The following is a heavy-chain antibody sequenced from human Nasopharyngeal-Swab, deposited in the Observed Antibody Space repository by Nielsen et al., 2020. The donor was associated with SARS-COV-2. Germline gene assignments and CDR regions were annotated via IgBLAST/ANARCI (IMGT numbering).Heavy chain of an antibody. V-gene: IGHV1-69*13. J-gene: IGHJ5*02. CDR3: ERGDSRMTGPPPRFDP. D-gene: IGHD1-20*01. CDR2: IIPIFGTT. CDR1: GGTFSGYA. Sequence: SVKVSCKASGGTFSGYAINWVRQAPGQGLEWIGGIIPIFGTTYYAQKFQGSVTITADESTSTAYMELSSLRSEDPAVYYGERGDSRMTGPPPRFDPWGQGTLVTVSS.